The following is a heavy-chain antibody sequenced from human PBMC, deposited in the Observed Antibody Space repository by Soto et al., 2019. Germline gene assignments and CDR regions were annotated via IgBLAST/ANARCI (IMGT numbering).Heavy chain of an antibody. CDR3: GTTFEY. D-gene: IGHD1-26*01. CDR1: GLTFSNYW. Sequence: GGSLRLSCAASGLTFSNYWMHWVRQVPGEGLVWVSSINNDGSRTWYADSVRGRIAMSRDNARNSVYLQMNSLRAEDTAVYYCGTTFEYWGQGALVTVSS. CDR2: INNDGSRT. J-gene: IGHJ4*02. V-gene: IGHV3-74*01.